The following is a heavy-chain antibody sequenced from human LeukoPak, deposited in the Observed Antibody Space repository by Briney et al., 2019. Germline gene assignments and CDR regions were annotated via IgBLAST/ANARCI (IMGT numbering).Heavy chain of an antibody. CDR2: IFHSGST. CDR1: GYSISSGYY. V-gene: IGHV4-38-2*01. J-gene: IGHJ6*04. D-gene: IGHD3-10*01. Sequence: SETLSLTCAVSGYSISSGYYWGWSRQPPGKGLEGIGSIFHSGSTYYNPSLKSRVNMSVDTSKNQISLKLSSVTAADTAVYYCARASGSYGSGSYYYYGMDVWGKGTTVTVSS. CDR3: ARASGSYGSGSYYYYGMDV.